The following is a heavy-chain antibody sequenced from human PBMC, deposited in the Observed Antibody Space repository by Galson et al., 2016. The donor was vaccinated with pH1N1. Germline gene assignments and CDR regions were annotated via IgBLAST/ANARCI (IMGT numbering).Heavy chain of an antibody. J-gene: IGHJ4*02. Sequence: CAIPGDSVSSNSAAWNWIRQSPSRGLEWLGRTYYRSKWFYNYAVSVQGRITINPDTSKNQFSLQLNSVTPEGTAVYYCARHSPGRAVGVFDCWGQGTLVTVSS. CDR1: GDSVSSNSAA. D-gene: IGHD6-19*01. V-gene: IGHV6-1*01. CDR3: ARHSPGRAVGVFDC. CDR2: TYYRSKWFY.